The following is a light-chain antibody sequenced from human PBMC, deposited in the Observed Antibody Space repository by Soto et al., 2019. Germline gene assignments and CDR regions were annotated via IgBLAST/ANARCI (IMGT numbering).Light chain of an antibody. CDR2: LDRSGSY. CDR1: SGHSTYI. CDR3: ETWYSNTHKV. V-gene: IGLV4-60*02. Sequence: QSVLTQSSSASASLGSSVKLTCILSSGHSTYIIAWHLQQPGKAPRFLMTLDRSGSYNRGSGVPDRFSGSSSGADRYLTISNLQFEDEGDYYCETWYSNTHKVFGGGTKLTVL. J-gene: IGLJ3*02.